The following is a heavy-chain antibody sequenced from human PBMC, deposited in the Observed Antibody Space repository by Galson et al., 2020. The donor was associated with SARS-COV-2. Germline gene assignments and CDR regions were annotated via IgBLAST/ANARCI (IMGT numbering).Heavy chain of an antibody. CDR2: IWYDGSNK. CDR3: ARSLGPGYSYAH. J-gene: IGHJ4*02. Sequence: GGSLRLSCAASGFTFSSYGMHWVRQAPGKGLEWVAVIWYDGSNKYYADSVKGRFTISRDNSKNTLYLQMNSLRAEDTAVYYCARSLGPGYSYAHWGQGTLVTVSS. CDR1: GFTFSSYG. V-gene: IGHV3-33*01. D-gene: IGHD5-18*01.